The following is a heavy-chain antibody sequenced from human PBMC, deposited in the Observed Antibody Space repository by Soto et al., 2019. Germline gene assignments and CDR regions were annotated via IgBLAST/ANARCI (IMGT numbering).Heavy chain of an antibody. CDR2: IIPIFGTA. D-gene: IGHD3-16*01. Sequence: SVKVSCKASGGTFSSYAISWVRQAPGQGLEWMGGIIPIFGTANYAQKFQGRVTITADKSTSTAYMELSSLRSEDTAVYYWGGGGGGDKPFDYWGQGTLVTVSS. CDR3: GGGGGGDKPFDY. CDR1: GGTFSSYA. J-gene: IGHJ4*02. V-gene: IGHV1-69*06.